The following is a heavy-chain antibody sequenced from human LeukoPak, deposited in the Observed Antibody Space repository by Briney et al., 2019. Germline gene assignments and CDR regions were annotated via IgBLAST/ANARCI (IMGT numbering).Heavy chain of an antibody. CDR2: ISAYNGNT. D-gene: IGHD3-9*01. Sequence: GASVTVSCKASGYTFTSYGISWVRQAPGQGLEWMGWISAYNGNTNYAQKLQGRVTMTTDTSTSTAYMELRSLRSDDTAVYYCAREGPDYDILTGYYNPNYFDYWGQGTLVTVSS. J-gene: IGHJ4*02. CDR3: AREGPDYDILTGYYNPNYFDY. CDR1: GYTFTSYG. V-gene: IGHV1-18*01.